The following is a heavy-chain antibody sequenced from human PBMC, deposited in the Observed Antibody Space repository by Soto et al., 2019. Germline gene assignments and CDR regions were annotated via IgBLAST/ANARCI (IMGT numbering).Heavy chain of an antibody. CDR1: CFIFENFV. CDR2: ISGSGFKK. Sequence: GALRLSCAASCFIFENFVSSCARQAPGKGLEWISSISGSGFKKYYADSVKGRFTISRDNSKSTVYLELNNLSAEDTAVYHCAKNQGVELVPLATVDWFDPWGQGSVVTVSS. D-gene: IGHD1-26*01. J-gene: IGHJ5*02. V-gene: IGHV3-23*01. CDR3: AKNQGVELVPLATVDWFDP.